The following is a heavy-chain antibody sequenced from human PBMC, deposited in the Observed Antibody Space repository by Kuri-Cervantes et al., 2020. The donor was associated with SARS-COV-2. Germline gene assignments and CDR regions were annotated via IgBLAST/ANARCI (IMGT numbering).Heavy chain of an antibody. CDR2: ISAYNGNT. Sequence: ASVKVSCKASGYTFTSYGISWVRQAPGQGLEWMGWISAYNGNTNYAQKLQGRVTMTTDTSTSTAYMELRSPRSDDTAVYYCAGSSIAPNYYYYGMDVWGQGTTVTVSS. V-gene: IGHV1-18*04. J-gene: IGHJ6*02. CDR1: GYTFTSYG. CDR3: AGSSIAPNYYYYGMDV. D-gene: IGHD3-10*01.